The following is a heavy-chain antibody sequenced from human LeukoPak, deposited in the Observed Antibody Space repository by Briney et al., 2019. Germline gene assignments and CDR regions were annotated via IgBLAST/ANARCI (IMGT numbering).Heavy chain of an antibody. CDR3: ARSNPKYDFWSGYPPFDNWFDP. D-gene: IGHD3-3*01. CDR1: GFTFSSYW. J-gene: IGHJ5*02. V-gene: IGHV3-7*01. Sequence: TGGSLRLSCAASGFTFSSYWMSWVRQAPGKGLEWVANIKQDGSEKYYVDSVKGRFTISRDNAKNSLYLQMNSLRAEDTAVYYCARSNPKYDFWSGYPPFDNWFDPWGQGTLVTVSS. CDR2: IKQDGSEK.